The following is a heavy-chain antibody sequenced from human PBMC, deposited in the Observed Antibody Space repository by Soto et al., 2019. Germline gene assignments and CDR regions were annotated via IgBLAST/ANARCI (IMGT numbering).Heavy chain of an antibody. J-gene: IGHJ4*02. D-gene: IGHD3-16*01. Sequence: GGSLRLSCAASGFPFSRHWMHWVRQAPGKGLEWVSRINSEGSSIAYADSVRGRFTISRDNAKNTLYLQMNSLRAEDTAVYYCASDPWAADYWGQGTLVPVSS. CDR3: ASDPWAADY. CDR2: INSEGSSI. V-gene: IGHV3-74*01. CDR1: GFPFSRHW.